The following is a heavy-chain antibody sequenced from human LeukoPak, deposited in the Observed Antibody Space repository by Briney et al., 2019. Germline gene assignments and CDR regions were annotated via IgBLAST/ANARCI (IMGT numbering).Heavy chain of an antibody. J-gene: IGHJ4*02. Sequence: PSETLSLTCTVSGGSISSSGYYWGWIRQPPGKGLEYFASIDSSGNTYYNPSLQSRVTISADTSKNQFSLMLSPVTAADTAVYYCTRDRGQWLVDYWGQGTLVTVSS. CDR1: GGSISSSGYY. CDR3: TRDRGQWLVDY. V-gene: IGHV4-39*07. D-gene: IGHD6-19*01. CDR2: IDSSGNT.